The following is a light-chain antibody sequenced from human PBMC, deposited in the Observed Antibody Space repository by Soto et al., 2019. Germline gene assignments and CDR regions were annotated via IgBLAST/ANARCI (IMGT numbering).Light chain of an antibody. CDR1: QSVSSY. CDR2: DAS. V-gene: IGKV3-11*01. CDR3: QQRSNLPLT. J-gene: IGKJ1*01. Sequence: EIVLTQSPATLSLSPGERATLSCRASQSVSSYLAWYQQKPGQAPRLLIYDASNRATGIPARFSGSGSGTDFTLTISSLEPEDFAVYCCQQRSNLPLTFGQGTKVEIK.